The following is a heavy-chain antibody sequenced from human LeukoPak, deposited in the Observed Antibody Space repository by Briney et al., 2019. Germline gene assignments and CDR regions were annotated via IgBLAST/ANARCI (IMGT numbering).Heavy chain of an antibody. D-gene: IGHD6-19*01. CDR3: ASRSSVAASGPG. CDR1: GFTFSSYA. V-gene: IGHV3-7*01. Sequence: GSLRLSCAASGFTFSSYAMHWVRQAPGKGLEWVANINQDGSEKYYVDSVKGRFTISRDNAKNSLYLQMSSLRAEDTALYYCASRSSVAASGPGWGQGTLVTVSS. J-gene: IGHJ4*02. CDR2: INQDGSEK.